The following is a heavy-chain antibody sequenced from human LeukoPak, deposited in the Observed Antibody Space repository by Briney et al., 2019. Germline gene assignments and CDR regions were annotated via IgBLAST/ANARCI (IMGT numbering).Heavy chain of an antibody. CDR1: GGAFTRLD. Sequence: SVKVSCKASGGAFTRLDLSWVRQAPGRGLEWMGGFLPIFGTTNYAHKFQGRVTITTDEATSTAYMDLTNLKSHDPAVYYCVRGRVGYNHFDSWGQGTQVTVSS. CDR3: VRGRVGYNHFDS. D-gene: IGHD5-24*01. J-gene: IGHJ4*02. CDR2: FLPIFGTT. V-gene: IGHV1-69*05.